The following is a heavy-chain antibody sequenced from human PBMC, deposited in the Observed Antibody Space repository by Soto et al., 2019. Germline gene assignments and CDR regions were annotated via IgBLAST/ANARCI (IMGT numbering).Heavy chain of an antibody. CDR1: GGNFITFA. D-gene: IGHD7-27*01. Sequence: QGELVQSGAEVKKPGSSVKVSCKASGGNFITFAISWVRQAPGQGLEWMGEIGPISSTTKSAHKFQDRVTISADGSSSTVHMELRSLKSEDTAMYFCAKKLGIDPVGAYGLDVGGQGTTVTVSS. V-gene: IGHV1-69*01. CDR2: IGPISSTT. J-gene: IGHJ6*02. CDR3: AKKLGIDPVGAYGLDV.